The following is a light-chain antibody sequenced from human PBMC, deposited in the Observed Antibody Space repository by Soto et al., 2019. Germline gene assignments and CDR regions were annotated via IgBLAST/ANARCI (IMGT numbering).Light chain of an antibody. Sequence: EIVMTQSPANLSVSPGERATLSCRASQSVSSNLAWYQQKPGQGPRLLIYGASTRATSIPARFSGSGSGTEFTITINSRQSEDFAVYYCQQYNKWPPYTFGQGTKLEIK. CDR3: QQYNKWPPYT. CDR2: GAS. V-gene: IGKV3-15*01. CDR1: QSVSSN. J-gene: IGKJ2*01.